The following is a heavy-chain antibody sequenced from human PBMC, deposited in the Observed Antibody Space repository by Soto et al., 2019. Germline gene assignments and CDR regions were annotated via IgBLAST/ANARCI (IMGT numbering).Heavy chain of an antibody. V-gene: IGHV4-39*02. D-gene: IGHD3-9*01. CDR1: CGSISSSRSISSSTYY. CDR3: ARDLRGMWTGYYEGFGY. Sequence: PSETLSLTCTVSCGSISSSRSISSSTYYWGWIRQSPGKGLEWIGTIYYSGSTYYNPSLKSRVTISVDTPKNQFSLKLSSVTAADTAVYYCARDLRGMWTGYYEGFGYWGQGTLVTVS. J-gene: IGHJ4*02. CDR2: IYYSGST.